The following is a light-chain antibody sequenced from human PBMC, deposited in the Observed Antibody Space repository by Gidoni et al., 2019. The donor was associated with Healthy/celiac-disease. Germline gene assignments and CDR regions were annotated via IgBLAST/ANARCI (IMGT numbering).Light chain of an antibody. V-gene: IGLV3-19*01. CDR1: SLRSYY. CDR2: GKN. J-gene: IGLJ2*01. Sequence: SSELTPDPAVSVALGQTVRITCQGDSLRSYYASWYQQKPGQAPVLVIYGKNNRPSGIPDRFSGSSSGNTAALTITGAQAEDEADDYCNSRDSSGNHLVFGGGTKLXVX. CDR3: NSRDSSGNHLV.